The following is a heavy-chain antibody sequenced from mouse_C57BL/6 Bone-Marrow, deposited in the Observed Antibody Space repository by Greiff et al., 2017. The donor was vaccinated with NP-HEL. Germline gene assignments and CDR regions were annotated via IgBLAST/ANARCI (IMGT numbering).Heavy chain of an antibody. CDR1: GFTFSDYY. Sequence: EVQLVESEGGLVQPGSSMKLSCTASGFTFSDYYMAWVRQVPEKGLEWVANINHDGSSTYYLDTLKSRFTISRDNAKNILYLQMSILKSEDTATYYCARDHDDYYDYWGQGTTLTVSS. CDR3: ARDHDDYYDY. CDR2: INHDGSST. D-gene: IGHD2-3*01. J-gene: IGHJ2*01. V-gene: IGHV5-16*01.